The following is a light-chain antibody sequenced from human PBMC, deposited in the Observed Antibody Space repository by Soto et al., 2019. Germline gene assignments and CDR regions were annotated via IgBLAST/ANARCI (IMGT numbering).Light chain of an antibody. V-gene: IGKV1-5*03. J-gene: IGKJ2*01. CDR3: QQYDRFPYT. CDR1: QSLSYW. CDR2: KAS. Sequence: DIQMTQSPSTLSASVGDTVTITCRASQSLSYWLAWYQQKPGQAPNLLIHKASTLESGVPSRFSGSGSGTEFTLTIISLQPDDFATFYCQQYDRFPYTFGQGTKLEIK.